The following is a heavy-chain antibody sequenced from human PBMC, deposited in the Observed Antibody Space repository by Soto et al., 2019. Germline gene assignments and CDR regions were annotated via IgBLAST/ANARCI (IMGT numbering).Heavy chain of an antibody. J-gene: IGHJ6*02. CDR2: INSRGTYT. D-gene: IGHD3-3*01. V-gene: IGHV3-11*06. CDR3: ACVAPTIFGAQFHQNLVDV. CDR1: GFKFPDYH. Sequence: QVQLVQSGGGLVEPGGSLRLSCAASGFKFPDYHMTWIRQAQGKGLEWISYINSRGTYTTYADSVMGRFTVSRDNAKNSLYLQMDSLTGEDTAVYYCACVAPTIFGAQFHQNLVDVWGQGNMVTVAS.